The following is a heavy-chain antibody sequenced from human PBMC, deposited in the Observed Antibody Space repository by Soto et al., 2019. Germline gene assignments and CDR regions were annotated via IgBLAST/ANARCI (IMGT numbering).Heavy chain of an antibody. CDR2: INHSGST. CDR1: GGSISSYY. Sequence: KASETLSLTCTVSGGSISSYYWSWIRQPPGKGLEWIGEINHSGSTNYNPSLKSRVTISVDTSKNQFSLKLSSVTAADTAVYYCARGYCRSTSCYKGKSGPRYSYGSYYFDYWGQGTRVTVSS. V-gene: IGHV4-34*01. J-gene: IGHJ4*02. D-gene: IGHD2-2*02. CDR3: ARGYCRSTSCYKGKSGPRYSYGSYYFDY.